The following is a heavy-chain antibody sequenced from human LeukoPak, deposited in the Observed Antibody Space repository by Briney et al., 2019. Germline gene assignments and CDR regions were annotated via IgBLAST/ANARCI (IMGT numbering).Heavy chain of an antibody. CDR1: GGSISSSRYY. CDR3: ARLRYSGGNPFDY. CDR2: VSYSGTT. V-gene: IGHV4-39*01. D-gene: IGHD3-16*01. Sequence: SETLSLTCTVSGGSISSSRYYWVWVRQPPGEGLEWTWSVSYSGTTYYKSSLKSRVTMSADTSRNQFSLRLTSVTAADTAVYYCARLRYSGGNPFDYWGPGTLVTVSS. J-gene: IGHJ4*02.